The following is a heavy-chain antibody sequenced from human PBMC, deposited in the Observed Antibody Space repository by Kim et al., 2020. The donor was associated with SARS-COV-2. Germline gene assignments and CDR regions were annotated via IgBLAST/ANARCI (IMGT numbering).Heavy chain of an antibody. J-gene: IGHJ2*01. Sequence: GGSLRLSCAASGFTFSSYAMSWVRQAPGKGLECVSAISGSGGSTYYADSVKGRFTISRDNSKNTLYLKMNSLRAEDAAVYYCAKLTLYITMIVVGGDWYFDLWGRGTLVTVPS. D-gene: IGHD3-22*01. CDR2: ISGSGGST. CDR3: AKLTLYITMIVVGGDWYFDL. V-gene: IGHV3-23*01. CDR1: GFTFSSYA.